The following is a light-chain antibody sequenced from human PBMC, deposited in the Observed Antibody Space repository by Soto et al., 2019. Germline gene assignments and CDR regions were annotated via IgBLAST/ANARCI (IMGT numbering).Light chain of an antibody. V-gene: IGLV1-40*01. CDR3: QSYDSRLSGPV. J-gene: IGLJ2*01. CDR2: GDT. Sequence: SVLTQPPSVSGVPGQRVTISCTGSSSNIGAGSDVQWYQQLPGTAPKLLIYGDTNRPSGIPDRFSGSKSGTSASLAISGLQAEDEADYYCQSYDSRLSGPVFGGGTKVTVL. CDR1: SSNIGAGSD.